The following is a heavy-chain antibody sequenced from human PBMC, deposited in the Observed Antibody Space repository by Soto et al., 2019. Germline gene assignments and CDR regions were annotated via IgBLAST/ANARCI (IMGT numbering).Heavy chain of an antibody. J-gene: IGHJ5*02. CDR2: IYYSGST. CDR1: GGSISISSYY. Sequence: SETLSLTCTVSGGSISISSYYLGWIRQPPGKGLEWIGSIYYSGSTYYNPPLKSRVTISVDTSKNQFSLKLSSVTAADTAVYYCATQLKNYDLWSGYYPRFDPWGQGILVTVSS. CDR3: ATQLKNYDLWSGYYPRFDP. V-gene: IGHV4-39*01. D-gene: IGHD3-3*01.